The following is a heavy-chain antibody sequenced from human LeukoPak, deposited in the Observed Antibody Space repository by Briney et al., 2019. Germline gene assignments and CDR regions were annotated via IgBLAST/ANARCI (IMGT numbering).Heavy chain of an antibody. CDR1: GYTFTSYY. CDR2: IIPIFGTA. V-gene: IGHV1-69*13. Sequence: SVEVSCKASGYTFTSYYMHWVRQAPGQGLEWMGGIIPIFGTANYAQKFQGRVTITADESTSTAYMELRSLESDDTAVYYCARVYTRGYQTSAQLQYSFDYWGQGTLVTVSS. CDR3: ARVYTRGYQTSAQLQYSFDY. D-gene: IGHD5-24*01. J-gene: IGHJ4*02.